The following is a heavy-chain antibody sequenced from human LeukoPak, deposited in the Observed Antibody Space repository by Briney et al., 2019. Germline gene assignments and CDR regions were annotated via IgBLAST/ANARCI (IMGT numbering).Heavy chain of an antibody. D-gene: IGHD5/OR15-5a*01. CDR2: KKHEGGEK. CDR1: GFTVSSYW. Sequence: GGSLRLSCATSGFTVSSYWMNWVRQAPGKGLEWVANKKHEGGEKYYVDSVKGRFIISRDDAMNSVYLQMNSLRVEDTAVYYCSRDRGSTWGQGTLVTVSS. J-gene: IGHJ4*02. CDR3: SRDRGST. V-gene: IGHV3-7*01.